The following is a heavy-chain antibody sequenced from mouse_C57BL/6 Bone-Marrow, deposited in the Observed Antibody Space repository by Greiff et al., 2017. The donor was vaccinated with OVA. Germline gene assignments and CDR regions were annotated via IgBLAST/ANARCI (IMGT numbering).Heavy chain of an antibody. CDR2: ISTYYGDA. V-gene: IGHV1-67*01. Sequence: QVQLKQSGPELVRPGVSVTISCKGSGYTFTDYAMHWVQQSHAKSLEWIGVISTYYGDASYNQKFTDKATMTVDYYSSTAYMKLASLASEDSDVDYCARDYYGSSFDGWGKGTTLTVAS. D-gene: IGHD1-1*01. J-gene: IGHJ2*01. CDR3: ARDYYGSSFDG. CDR1: GYTFTDYA.